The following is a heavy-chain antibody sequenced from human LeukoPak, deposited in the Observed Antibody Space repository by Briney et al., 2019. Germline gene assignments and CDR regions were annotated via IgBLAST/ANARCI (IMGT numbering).Heavy chain of an antibody. Sequence: PGGSLRLSCAASGFTFSSYWMSWVRQAPGKGLEWVANIKQDGSEKYYVDSVKGRFTISRDNAKNSLFLQMNSLRAEDTAVYYCARVGRYDFWSGFTTNFDYWGQGTLVSVAS. CDR1: GFTFSSYW. CDR2: IKQDGSEK. V-gene: IGHV3-7*04. J-gene: IGHJ4*02. D-gene: IGHD3-3*01. CDR3: ARVGRYDFWSGFTTNFDY.